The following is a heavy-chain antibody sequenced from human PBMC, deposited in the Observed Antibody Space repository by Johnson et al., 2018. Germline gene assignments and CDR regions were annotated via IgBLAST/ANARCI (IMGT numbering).Heavy chain of an antibody. CDR1: GFTFSSYV. V-gene: IGHV3-30*03. D-gene: IGHD3-3*01. Sequence: QVQLVQSGGGVVQPGRSLRLSCEGSGFTFSSYVMHWVRQAPGKGLEWVAVISYDGSNKYYVDSVKGRFIISRDNSKNTLFLQMNSLRVDDTAVYYCARELGLRVLEGLLRRGPFDMWGQGTMVTVVS. J-gene: IGHJ3*02. CDR2: ISYDGSNK. CDR3: ARELGLRVLEGLLRRGPFDM.